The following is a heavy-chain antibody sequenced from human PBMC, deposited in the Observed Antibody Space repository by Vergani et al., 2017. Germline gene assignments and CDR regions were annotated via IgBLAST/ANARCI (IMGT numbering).Heavy chain of an antibody. V-gene: IGHV1-69*12. CDR2: IIPIFGTA. CDR1: GGTFSSYA. CDR3: ARSNSGSHYGGDYYYYGMDV. D-gene: IGHD1-26*01. J-gene: IGHJ6*02. Sequence: QVQLVQSGAEVKKPGSSVKVSCKASGGTFSSYAISWVRQAPGQGLEWMGGIIPIFGTANYAQKFQGRVTITADESTSTAYMELSSLRSEDTAVYYCARSNSGSHYGGDYYYYGMDVWGQGTTVTVSS.